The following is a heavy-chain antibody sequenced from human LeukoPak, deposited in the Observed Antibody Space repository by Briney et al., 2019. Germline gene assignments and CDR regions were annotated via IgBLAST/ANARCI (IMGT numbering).Heavy chain of an antibody. J-gene: IGHJ4*02. Sequence: PGGSLRLSCAASGFTFSNYWMDWVRQSPGKGLEWVANIKEDGSDKYYVDSVKGRFTISRDNAKNSLYLQMNSLRAEDTAVYYCARLMGTIFGVVIPYFDYWGQGTLVTVSS. CDR2: IKEDGSDK. CDR3: ARLMGTIFGVVIPYFDY. V-gene: IGHV3-7*03. D-gene: IGHD3-3*01. CDR1: GFTFSNYW.